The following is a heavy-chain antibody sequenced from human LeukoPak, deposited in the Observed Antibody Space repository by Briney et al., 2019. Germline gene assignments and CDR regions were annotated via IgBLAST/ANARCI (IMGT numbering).Heavy chain of an antibody. CDR1: GYTLTELS. D-gene: IGHD6-13*01. J-gene: IGHJ4*02. Sequence: ASVKVSCKVSGYTLTELSMHWVRQAPGKGLEWMGGFDPEDGETIYAQKFQGRVTMTEDTSTDTAYMELSSLRSEDTAVYHCATGGLLSSSWYEHYWGQGTLVTVSS. CDR2: FDPEDGET. CDR3: ATGGLLSSSWYEHY. V-gene: IGHV1-24*01.